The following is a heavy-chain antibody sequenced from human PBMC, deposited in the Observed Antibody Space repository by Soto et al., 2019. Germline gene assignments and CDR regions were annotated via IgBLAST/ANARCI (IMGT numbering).Heavy chain of an antibody. Sequence: SETLSLTCTVSSGSISTYYWSWIRQPPGKGLEWIGYIYYTGSTNYNPSLKTRVAISMDTSKNQFSLNLSSVTAADTAVYYCAGAHNWAYFDFYRLRTLVTVSA. CDR1: SGSISTYY. J-gene: IGHJ4*02. CDR3: AGAHNWAYFDF. CDR2: IYYTGST. V-gene: IGHV4-59*01. D-gene: IGHD1-20*01.